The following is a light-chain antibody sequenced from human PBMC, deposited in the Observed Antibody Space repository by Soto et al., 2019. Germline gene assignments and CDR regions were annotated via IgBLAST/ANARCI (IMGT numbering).Light chain of an antibody. CDR1: QSVSGN. J-gene: IGKJ5*01. V-gene: IGKV3-15*01. CDR3: QQYNSWPLT. CDR2: GAS. Sequence: EIVVTQSPATRSVSPGERATLSCRASQSVSGNLAWYQQKPGQAPRLLIYGASTRATGIPARCSGSGSGTEFTLTISRLQSEDFAIYYCQQYNSWPLTFGQGTRLDIE.